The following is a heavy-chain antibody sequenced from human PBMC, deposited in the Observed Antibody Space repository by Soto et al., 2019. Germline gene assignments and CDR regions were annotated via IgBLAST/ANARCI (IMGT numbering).Heavy chain of an antibody. V-gene: IGHV4-61*01. D-gene: IGHD2-8*02. CDR2: FYYTGTT. J-gene: IGHJ4*02. CDR1: GASLSGGIYY. Sequence: SETRSLTCTVSGASLSGGIYYGIGIRQPPGKGLEWIGYFYYTGTTKYNPSLESRVTISADTSKNQFSLNLTSVTAADTAVYYCARISYWVKDYWGQGALVTVSS. CDR3: ARISYWVKDY.